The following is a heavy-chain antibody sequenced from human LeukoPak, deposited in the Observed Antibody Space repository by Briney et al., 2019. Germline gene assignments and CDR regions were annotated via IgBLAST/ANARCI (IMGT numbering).Heavy chain of an antibody. V-gene: IGHV3-30*03. J-gene: IGHJ3*02. CDR2: ISYDGSNK. CDR1: GFTFSSYG. CDR3: ARDKGPGAWGVVTYQDAFDI. D-gene: IGHD4-23*01. Sequence: GGSLRLSCAASGFTFSSYGMHWVRQAPGKGLEWVAVISYDGSNKYYADSVKGRFTISRDNSKNTLYLQMNSLRAEDTAVYYCARDKGPGAWGVVTYQDAFDIWGQGTMVTVSS.